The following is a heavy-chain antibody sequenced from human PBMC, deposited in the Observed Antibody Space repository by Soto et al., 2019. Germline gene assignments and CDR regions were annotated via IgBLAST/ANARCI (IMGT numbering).Heavy chain of an antibody. CDR2: IYWDDDK. D-gene: IGHD3-10*01. CDR3: AHKPYADSRTYYNKDWFGP. Sequence: QITLKESGPPLVKPTQTLTLTRTFSGFSLSTSGVGVGWIRQSTGKALEWLALIYWDDDKRYSPSLKSRLTITKDTSKSQMVLTVTTMDPVDTATYYCAHKPYADSRTYYNKDWFGPWGQGALVTVSS. CDR1: GFSLSTSGVG. V-gene: IGHV2-5*02. J-gene: IGHJ5*02.